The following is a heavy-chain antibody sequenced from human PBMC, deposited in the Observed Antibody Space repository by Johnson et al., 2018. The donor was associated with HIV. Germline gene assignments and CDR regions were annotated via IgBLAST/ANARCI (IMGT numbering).Heavy chain of an antibody. CDR2: ISSDGSNK. Sequence: QMQLVESGGIVVQPGGSLRLSCAASGFTFSDFSMHWVRQAPGKGLEWVAVISSDGSNKYYADSVKGRFTISRDNSKNTLYLQMNSLRAEDTAVYYCAKDVGMGATYINVRCAFDIGGQGTMVTVSS. D-gene: IGHD1-26*01. CDR1: GFTFSDFS. J-gene: IGHJ3*02. V-gene: IGHV3-30*07. CDR3: AKDVGMGATYINVRCAFDI.